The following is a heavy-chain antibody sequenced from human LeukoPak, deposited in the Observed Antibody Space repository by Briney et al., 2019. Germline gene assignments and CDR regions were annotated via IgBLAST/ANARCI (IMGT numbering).Heavy chain of an antibody. CDR1: GGSISSGGYS. V-gene: IGHV4-30-2*01. CDR3: ARERYYGSSWFDP. D-gene: IGHD3-10*01. J-gene: IGHJ5*02. Sequence: SETLSLTCAVSGGSISSGGYSWGWIRQPPGKGLEWIGYIYHSGSTNYNPSLKSRVTISVDTSKNQFSLKLSSVTAADTAVYYCARERYYGSSWFDPWGQGTLVTVSS. CDR2: IYHSGST.